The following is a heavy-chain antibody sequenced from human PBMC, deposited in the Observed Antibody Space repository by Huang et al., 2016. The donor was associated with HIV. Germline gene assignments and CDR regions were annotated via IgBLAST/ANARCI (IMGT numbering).Heavy chain of an antibody. CDR1: GFTFSNYA. CDR3: ARRAVAGIYYYYYMDV. Sequence: QVQLVESGGGVVQPGRSLRLSCAASGFTFSNYAMHWVRQAQGKGREWVAVISYDGSNKYYTDSVKGRFTISRDNSKNALYLQMNSLRAEDTAVYYCARRAVAGIYYYYYMDVWGKGTTVTVSS. J-gene: IGHJ6*03. D-gene: IGHD6-19*01. CDR2: ISYDGSNK. V-gene: IGHV3-30-3*01.